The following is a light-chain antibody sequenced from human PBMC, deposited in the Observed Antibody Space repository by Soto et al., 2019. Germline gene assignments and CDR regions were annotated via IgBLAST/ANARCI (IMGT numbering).Light chain of an antibody. CDR3: QQYSGSPPLT. Sequence: ENVLTQSPGTLSLSPGERATLSCRASQSISSSYLAWYQQKPGHPPRLLIYGASNRATGIPDRFSGSGSGTEFTLTISRLEPEDFALYYCQQYSGSPPLTFGGGTKVEIK. J-gene: IGKJ4*01. CDR2: GAS. CDR1: QSISSSY. V-gene: IGKV3-20*01.